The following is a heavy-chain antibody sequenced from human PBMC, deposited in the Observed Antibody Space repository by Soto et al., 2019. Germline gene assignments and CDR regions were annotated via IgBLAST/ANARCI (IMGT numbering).Heavy chain of an antibody. CDR3: ARGFGSSWYYFDY. CDR2: IYTSGGT. CDR1: GGSINSYY. J-gene: IGHJ4*02. D-gene: IGHD6-13*01. Sequence: SETLSLTCTVSGGSINSYYWTWIRQPAGKGLEWIGRIYTSGGTNFNPSLKSRVTMSVDTSKNQFSLKLRSVTAADTAVYYCARGFGSSWYYFDYWGQGTPVTVSS. V-gene: IGHV4-4*07.